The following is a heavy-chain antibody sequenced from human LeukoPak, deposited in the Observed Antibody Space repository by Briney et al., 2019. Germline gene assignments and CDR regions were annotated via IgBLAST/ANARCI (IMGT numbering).Heavy chain of an antibody. CDR1: VYTFTRYY. CDR3: ARDRVGSGWPRPYYFEF. CDR2: INTNTGAT. V-gene: IGHV1-2*02. D-gene: IGHD6-19*01. Sequence: GASVKVSCKPSVYTFTRYYLHWVRQAPGQGLEWMGWINTNTGATMFAQKFQGRVTMTRDTSIGTGYLELSSLKSDDTALYYCARDRVGSGWPRPYYFEFWGQGTLVTVSS. J-gene: IGHJ4*02.